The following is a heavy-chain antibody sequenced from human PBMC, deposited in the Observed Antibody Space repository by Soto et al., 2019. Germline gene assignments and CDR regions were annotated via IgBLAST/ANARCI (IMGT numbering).Heavy chain of an antibody. CDR2: IYYSGST. CDR3: ARHSALTVTAIDY. Sequence: SETLSLTCTVSGGSISSSSYYWGWIRQPPGKGLEWIGSIYYSGSTYYNPSLKSRVTISVDTSKNQFSLKLSSVTAADTAVYYCARHSALTVTAIDYWGQGTLVTVSS. CDR1: GGSISSSSYY. V-gene: IGHV4-39*01. J-gene: IGHJ4*02. D-gene: IGHD2-21*02.